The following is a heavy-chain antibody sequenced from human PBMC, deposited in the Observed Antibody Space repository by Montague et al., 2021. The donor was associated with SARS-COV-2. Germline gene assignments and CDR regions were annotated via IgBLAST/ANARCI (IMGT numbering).Heavy chain of an antibody. J-gene: IGHJ5*02. D-gene: IGHD3-10*01. CDR2: IFYNGDT. CDR1: DGSISGYY. CDR3: ATHRQHYNH. V-gene: IGHV4-59*08. Sequence: SETLSLTCTVSDGSISGYYWTWIRQPPGKGLEWIGYIFYNGDTNYNPSLKSRVSISVDTSKNQFSLKLIAVTAADTAVYFCATHRQHYNHWGQGAMVAVSS.